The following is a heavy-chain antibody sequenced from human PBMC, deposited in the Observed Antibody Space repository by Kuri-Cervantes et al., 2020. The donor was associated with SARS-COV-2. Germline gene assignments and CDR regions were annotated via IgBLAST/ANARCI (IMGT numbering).Heavy chain of an antibody. Sequence: GSLRLSCTVSGGSISSYYWSWIRQPAGKGLEWIGRIYTSGSTNYNPSLKGRVTMSVDTSKNQFSLRLRSVTAADTAVYYCARRQPTVFGAADWFDPWGRGTLVTVSS. V-gene: IGHV4-4*07. CDR1: GGSISSYY. J-gene: IGHJ5*02. CDR2: IYTSGST. CDR3: ARRQPTVFGAADWFDP. D-gene: IGHD3-3*01.